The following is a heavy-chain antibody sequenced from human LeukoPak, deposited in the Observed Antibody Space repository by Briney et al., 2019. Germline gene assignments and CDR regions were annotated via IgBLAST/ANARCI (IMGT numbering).Heavy chain of an antibody. CDR1: GGSISSGGYF. CDR3: AREVSSSSSWTNWFDP. J-gene: IGHJ5*02. V-gene: IGHV4-31*03. D-gene: IGHD6-13*01. Sequence: SETLSLTCTVSGGSISSGGYFWSCIRQLPGKGPEWIGYIHYSGSTDYNPSLKSRVSISVDTSKNQFSLELTSVTAADTAVYYCAREVSSSSSWTNWFDPWGQGTLVTVSS. CDR2: IHYSGST.